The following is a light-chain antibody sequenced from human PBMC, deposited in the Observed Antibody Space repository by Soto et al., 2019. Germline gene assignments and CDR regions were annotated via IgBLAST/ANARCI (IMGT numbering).Light chain of an antibody. Sequence: DIQMTQSPSTLSGSVGDRVTITCRASQTISSWLAWYQQKPGKAPKLLIYKASTLKSGVPSRFSGSGSGTEFTLTISSLQPDDFATYDCQHYNSYPEAFGQGTKVDI. CDR3: QHYNSYPEA. V-gene: IGKV1-5*03. J-gene: IGKJ1*01. CDR1: QTISSW. CDR2: KAS.